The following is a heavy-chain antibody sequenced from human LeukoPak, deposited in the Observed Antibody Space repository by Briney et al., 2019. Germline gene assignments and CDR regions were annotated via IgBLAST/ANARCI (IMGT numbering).Heavy chain of an antibody. CDR2: INPNSGGT. CDR3: ARSYYDSSGYDY. J-gene: IGHJ4*02. Sequence: APGXXXXXMGRINPNSGGTNYAQKFQGRVTMTRDTSISTAYMELSRLRSDDTAVYYCARSYYDSSGYDYWGQGTLVTVSS. D-gene: IGHD3-22*01. V-gene: IGHV1-2*06.